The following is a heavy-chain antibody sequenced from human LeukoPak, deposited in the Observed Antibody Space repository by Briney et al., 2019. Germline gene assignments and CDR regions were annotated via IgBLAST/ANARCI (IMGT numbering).Heavy chain of an antibody. CDR3: ASWYYYDSSGYYHYYYGMDV. V-gene: IGHV4-61*01. J-gene: IGHJ6*02. CDR1: GGSVSSGSYY. D-gene: IGHD3-22*01. CDR2: IYYSGST. Sequence: SETLSLTCTVSGGSVSSGSYYWSWIRQPPGKGLEWIGYIYYSGSTNYNPSLKSRVTISVDTSKNQFSLKLSSVTAADTAVYYCASWYYYDSSGYYHYYYGMDVWGQGTTVTVSS.